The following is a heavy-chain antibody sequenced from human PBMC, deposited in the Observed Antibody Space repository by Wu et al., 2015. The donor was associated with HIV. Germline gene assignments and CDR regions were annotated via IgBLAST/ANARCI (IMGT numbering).Heavy chain of an antibody. CDR1: GGTFSSYA. CDR2: IIPIFGTA. J-gene: IGHJ6*02. Sequence: QVQLVQSGAEVKKPGSSVKVSCKASGGTFSSYAISWVRQAPGQGLEWMGGIIPIFGTANYAQKFQGRVTITTDESTSTAYMELSSLRSEDTAVYYCARCVEPPGIVGAYYYYYGMDVWGQGTTVTVSS. D-gene: IGHD1-26*01. V-gene: IGHV1-69*05. CDR3: ARCVEPPGIVGAYYYYYGMDV.